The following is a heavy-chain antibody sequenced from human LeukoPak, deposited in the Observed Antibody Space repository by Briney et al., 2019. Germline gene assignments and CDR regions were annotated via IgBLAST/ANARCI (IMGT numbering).Heavy chain of an antibody. CDR2: ISAYNGNT. CDR3: ARDRRSGYPSGGYDY. D-gene: IGHD3-22*01. V-gene: IGHV1-18*01. Sequence: ASVKVSCKASGYTFTSYGISWVRQAPGQGLEWMGWISAYNGNTNYAQKLQGRVTMTTDTSTSTAYMELRSLRSDDTAVYYCARDRRSGYPSGGYDYWGQGTLVTVSS. J-gene: IGHJ4*02. CDR1: GYTFTSYG.